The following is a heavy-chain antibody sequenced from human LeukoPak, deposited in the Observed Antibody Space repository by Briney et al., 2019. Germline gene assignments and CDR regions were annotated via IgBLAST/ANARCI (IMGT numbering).Heavy chain of an antibody. Sequence: KPSETLSLTCTVSGDSISSYYWSWVRQPPGKGLEWLGYIYYNGSTNHNPSLKSRVTISADTSKNQFSLKLSSVTAADTAVYYCARQVADYDILTGYYIFDYWGQGTLVTVSS. D-gene: IGHD3-9*01. J-gene: IGHJ4*02. CDR3: ARQVADYDILTGYYIFDY. CDR1: GDSISSYY. V-gene: IGHV4-59*01. CDR2: IYYNGST.